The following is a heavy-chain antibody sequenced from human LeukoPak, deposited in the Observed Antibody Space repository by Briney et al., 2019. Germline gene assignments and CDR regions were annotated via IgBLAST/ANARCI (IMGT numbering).Heavy chain of an antibody. J-gene: IGHJ3*02. V-gene: IGHV4-59*02. Sequence: SETLSLTCTVSGGSVSSYYWSWIRQPPGKGLEWIGYIYYSGSTNYNPSLKSRVTISVDTSKNQFSLKLSSVTAADTAFYYCARYIVSYPHDAFDIWGQGTMVTVSS. CDR2: IYYSGST. D-gene: IGHD1-26*01. CDR3: ARYIVSYPHDAFDI. CDR1: GGSVSSYY.